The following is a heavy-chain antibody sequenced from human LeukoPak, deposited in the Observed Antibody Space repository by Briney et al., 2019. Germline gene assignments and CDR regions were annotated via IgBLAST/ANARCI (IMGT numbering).Heavy chain of an antibody. CDR2: IYHSGST. V-gene: IGHV4-30-2*01. CDR3: ARAVGGYCSSTSCQRDYYYYYMDV. CDR1: GGSISSGGYS. Sequence: SQTLSLTCAVSGGSISSGGYSWSWIRQPPGKGLEWIGYIYHSGSTYYNPSLKSRVTISVDRSKNQFSLKLSSVTAADTAVYYCARAVGGYCSSTSCQRDYYYYYMDVWGKGTTVTVSS. D-gene: IGHD2-2*01. J-gene: IGHJ6*03.